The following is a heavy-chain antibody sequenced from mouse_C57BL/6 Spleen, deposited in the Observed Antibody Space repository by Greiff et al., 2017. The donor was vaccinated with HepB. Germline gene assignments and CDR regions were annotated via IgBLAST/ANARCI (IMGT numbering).Heavy chain of an antibody. V-gene: IGHV5-6*01. CDR2: ISSGGSYT. D-gene: IGHD2-4*01. CDR3: ARQGCGDYDGFAY. Sequence: EVKLVESGGDLVKPGGSLKLSCAASGFTFSSYGMSWVRQTPDKRLEWVATISSGGSYTYYPDSVKGRFTISRDNAKNTLYLQMSSLKSEDTAMYYCARQGCGDYDGFAYWGQGTLVTVSA. J-gene: IGHJ3*01. CDR1: GFTFSSYG.